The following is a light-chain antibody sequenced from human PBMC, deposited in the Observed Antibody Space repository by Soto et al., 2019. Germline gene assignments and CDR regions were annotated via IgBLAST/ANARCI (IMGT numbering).Light chain of an antibody. J-gene: IGLJ1*01. V-gene: IGLV1-47*01. CDR3: AAWDDSLSGYV. CDR1: SSNIGSDY. CDR2: RNN. Sequence: QSVLTQPPSASGTPWQRVTISCSGSSSNIGSDYVYWYQQFPGTAPKLLIYRNNQRPSGVPDRFSGSKSGTSASLAISGLRSEDEADYYCAAWDDSLSGYVFGTGTKVTVL.